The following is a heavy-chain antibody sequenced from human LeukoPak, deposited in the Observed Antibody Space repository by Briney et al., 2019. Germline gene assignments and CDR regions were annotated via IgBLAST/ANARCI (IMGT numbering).Heavy chain of an antibody. Sequence: PGGSLRLSCADSGFTFSNSWMAWVRQAPGRGPEWVANINQDGSAKTCVDSVKGRFTISRDNAKNSLYLQMNSLRAEDTAVYYCARDSGYNAFDYWGQGTLVTVSS. D-gene: IGHD5-12*01. CDR1: GFTFSNSW. CDR2: INQDGSAK. V-gene: IGHV3-7*05. CDR3: ARDSGYNAFDY. J-gene: IGHJ4*02.